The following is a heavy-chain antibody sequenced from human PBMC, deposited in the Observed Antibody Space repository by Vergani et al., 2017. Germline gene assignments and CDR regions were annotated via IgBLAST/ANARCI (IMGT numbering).Heavy chain of an antibody. J-gene: IGHJ6*03. V-gene: IGHV4-30-2*01. CDR2: IFPSGNS. CDR1: GGSITNGGFT. Sequence: QLHLQESGAGLVKPSETLSLTCTVSGGSITNGGFTWNWIRQPPGKGPEWIGYIFPSGNSDYNPSLKNRVSISLDKSKNQFSLWVNSVTAAATAVYFCARASLRALVGYYYYMDVWGKG. CDR3: ARASLRALVGYYYYMDV.